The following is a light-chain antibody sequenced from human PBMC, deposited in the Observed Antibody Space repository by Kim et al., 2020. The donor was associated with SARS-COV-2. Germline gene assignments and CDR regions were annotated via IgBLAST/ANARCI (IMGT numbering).Light chain of an antibody. CDR2: AAS. J-gene: IGKJ2*01. CDR3: LQEFSYPYT. V-gene: IGKV1-6*01. CDR1: QAIRND. Sequence: SASVGERVTITCRASQAIRNDVGWYQQIPGKAPKVLIYAASNLQNGVPSRFSGSGTGTEFSLTISSLQPEDFATYYCLQEFSYPYTFGQGTKLEI.